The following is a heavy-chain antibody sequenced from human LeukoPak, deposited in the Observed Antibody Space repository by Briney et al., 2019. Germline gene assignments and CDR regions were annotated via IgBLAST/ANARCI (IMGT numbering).Heavy chain of an antibody. CDR2: INDNSGNI. V-gene: IGHV3-23*01. CDR1: GFTFSSYA. D-gene: IGHD6-19*01. J-gene: IGHJ4*02. CDR3: AKDPRVLAEYFDY. Sequence: GGSLRLSCAASGFTFSSYAMSWVRQAPGKGLEWVSAINDNSGNICYADSVKGRFTISRDNSKNTLYLQMNSLRAEDTAVYYCAKDPRVLAEYFDYWGQGTLVTVSS.